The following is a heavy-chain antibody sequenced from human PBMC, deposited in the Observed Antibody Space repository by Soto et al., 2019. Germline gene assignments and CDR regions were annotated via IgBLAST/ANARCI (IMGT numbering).Heavy chain of an antibody. V-gene: IGHV3-30-3*01. Sequence: GSLRLSCAASGFTFSSYAMHWVRQAPGKGLEWVAVISYDGSNKYYADSVKGRFTISRDNSKNTLYLQMNSLRAEDTAVYYCARGGYSYYYYYGMDVWGQGTTVTVSS. D-gene: IGHD5-18*01. CDR2: ISYDGSNK. CDR1: GFTFSSYA. J-gene: IGHJ6*02. CDR3: ARGGYSYYYYYGMDV.